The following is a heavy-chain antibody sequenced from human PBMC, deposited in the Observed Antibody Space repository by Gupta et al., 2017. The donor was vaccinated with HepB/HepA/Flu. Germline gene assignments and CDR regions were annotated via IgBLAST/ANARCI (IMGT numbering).Heavy chain of an antibody. CDR2: IKQDGSEK. Sequence: EVQLVESGGGLVQPGGSLRLSCAASGFTFSSYWMSWVRQAPGKGLEWVANIKQDGSEKYYVDSVKGRFTISRDNAKNSLYLQMNSLRAEDTAVYYCARNRARDGATIGGHFDYWGQGTLVTVSS. CDR3: ARNRARDGATIGGHFDY. D-gene: IGHD3-16*01. J-gene: IGHJ4*02. V-gene: IGHV3-7*01. CDR1: GFTFSSYW.